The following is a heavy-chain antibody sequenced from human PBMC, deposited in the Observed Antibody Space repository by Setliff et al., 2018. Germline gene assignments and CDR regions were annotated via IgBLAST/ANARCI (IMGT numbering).Heavy chain of an antibody. CDR1: GGSSSSHY. Sequence: SETLSLTCTVSGGSSSSHYWSWIRQPPGKELEWIGYIHYSGTTNYNPSLKSRVTLSLDTAKNQFSLELRAVTAADTALYYCARENGYCSGGACYFMFDYWGQGTLVTVSS. J-gene: IGHJ4*02. CDR2: IHYSGTT. CDR3: ARENGYCSGGACYFMFDY. D-gene: IGHD2-15*01. V-gene: IGHV4-59*11.